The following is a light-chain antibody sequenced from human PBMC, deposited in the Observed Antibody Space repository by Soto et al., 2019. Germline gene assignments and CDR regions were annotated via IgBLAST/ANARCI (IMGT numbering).Light chain of an antibody. Sequence: QSVLTQPASVSGSPGQSITISCTGTSSDVGGYNSVSWYKQHPGKAPKLMIYDVTNRPSGVSNRFSGSKSGNTASLSISGLQAEDEADYYCSSYTSSTTPVVFGGGTKLTVL. J-gene: IGLJ2*01. CDR1: SSDVGGYNS. V-gene: IGLV2-14*01. CDR2: DVT. CDR3: SSYTSSTTPVV.